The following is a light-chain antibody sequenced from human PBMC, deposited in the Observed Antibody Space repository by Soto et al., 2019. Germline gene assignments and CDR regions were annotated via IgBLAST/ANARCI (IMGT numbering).Light chain of an antibody. J-gene: IGKJ4*01. CDR2: GAS. CDR1: QGVTVN. V-gene: IGKV3-15*01. CDR3: QQYHNWLT. Sequence: EIVMTQSPATLSVSPGERATLSCRASQGVTVNLAWYQQKPGQAPSLLIYGASTRATGIPARFSGSGSGTHLNLTISSLQSEDCGVYYCQQYHNWLTFGGGTKVEIK.